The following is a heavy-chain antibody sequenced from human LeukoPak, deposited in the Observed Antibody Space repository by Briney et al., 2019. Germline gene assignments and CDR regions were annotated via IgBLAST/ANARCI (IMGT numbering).Heavy chain of an antibody. Sequence: QPGGSLRLSCAASGFTFSSYWMHWVRQAPGKGLVWVSRINSDGSSTSYADSVKGRFTISRDNAKNTLYLQMNSLRAEDTAVYYCARVTSSGFYDAFDIRGQGTMVTVSS. CDR2: INSDGSST. CDR3: ARVTSSGFYDAFDI. J-gene: IGHJ3*02. D-gene: IGHD6-19*01. CDR1: GFTFSSYW. V-gene: IGHV3-74*01.